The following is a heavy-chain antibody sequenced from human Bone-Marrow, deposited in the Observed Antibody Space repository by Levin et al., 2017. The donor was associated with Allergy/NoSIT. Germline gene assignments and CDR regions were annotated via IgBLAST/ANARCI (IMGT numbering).Heavy chain of an antibody. CDR1: GFIFSNFW. J-gene: IGHJ4*02. CDR2: IKFDGSEK. D-gene: IGHD2-15*01. Sequence: GESLKISCAASGFIFSNFWMSWVRQDSRKGLEWVANIKFDGSEKYYVDSVTGRFTISRDNAKNSLFLQMDSLRAEDTAVYYFARVVEEVVATVTSEYFDSWGQGTLVTVSS. V-gene: IGHV3-7*01. CDR3: ARVVEEVVATVTSEYFDS.